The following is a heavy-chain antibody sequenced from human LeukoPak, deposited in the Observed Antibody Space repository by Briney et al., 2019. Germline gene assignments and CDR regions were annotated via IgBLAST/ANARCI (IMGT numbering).Heavy chain of an antibody. V-gene: IGHV1-2*02. CDR1: GYTFTGYY. Sequence: ASVKVSCKASGYTFTGYYMNWVRQAPGQGLEWMGWINPNSGGTNYAQKFQGRVTMTRDTSITTAYMELSRLTSDDTAVYYCARDSVGSYGQNDYWGQGTLVTVSS. CDR3: ARDSVGSYGQNDY. J-gene: IGHJ4*02. D-gene: IGHD5-18*01. CDR2: INPNSGGT.